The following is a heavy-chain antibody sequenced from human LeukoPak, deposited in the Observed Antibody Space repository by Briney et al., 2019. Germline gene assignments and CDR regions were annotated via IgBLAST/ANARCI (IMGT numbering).Heavy chain of an antibody. J-gene: IGHJ4*02. D-gene: IGHD1-26*01. CDR2: ISSSSSYI. Sequence: GGSLRLSCAASGFTFSSYSMNWVRRAPGKGLEWVSSISSSSSYIYYADSVKGRFTISRDNAKNSLYLQMNSLRAEDTAVYYCARVSRVGASSEFDYWGQGTLVTVSS. CDR3: ARVSRVGASSEFDY. CDR1: GFTFSSYS. V-gene: IGHV3-21*01.